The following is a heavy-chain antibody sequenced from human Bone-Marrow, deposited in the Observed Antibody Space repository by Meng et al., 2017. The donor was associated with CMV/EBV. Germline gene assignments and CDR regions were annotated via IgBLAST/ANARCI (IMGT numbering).Heavy chain of an antibody. Sequence: ASVKDSCQSTGYTFTSYDINWVRQATGQGLEWMGWMNPNSGNTGYAQKFQGRVIMTRNTSISTAYMELISLRSEDTAVYYCARGPEPGSGSSFLWFDPWGQGTLVTVAS. CDR3: ARGPEPGSGSSFLWFDP. J-gene: IGHJ5*02. CDR2: MNPNSGNT. V-gene: IGHV1-8*01. CDR1: GYTFTSYD. D-gene: IGHD3-10*01.